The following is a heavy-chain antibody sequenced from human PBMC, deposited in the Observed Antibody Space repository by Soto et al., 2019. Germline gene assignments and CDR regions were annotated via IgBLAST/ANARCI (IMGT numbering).Heavy chain of an antibody. D-gene: IGHD1-26*01. CDR1: GGTFSSYS. CDR2: IIPIFGTA. V-gene: IGHV1-69*01. Sequence: QVQLVQSGAEMKKPGSSVKVSCKASGGTFSSYSINWVRQAPGQGLEWMGEIIPIFGTANYTPKFQCRVTLTADESTSTAYMELSSLRSEDTAVYFCTRDGGRHSGGIDYWGQGTLVTVSS. J-gene: IGHJ4*02. CDR3: TRDGGRHSGGIDY.